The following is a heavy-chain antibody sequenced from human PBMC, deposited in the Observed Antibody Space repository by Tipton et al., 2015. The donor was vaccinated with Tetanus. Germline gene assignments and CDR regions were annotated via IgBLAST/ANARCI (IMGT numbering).Heavy chain of an antibody. D-gene: IGHD5-24*01. CDR2: ISGSGGTT. J-gene: IGHJ4*02. CDR3: ARDTYYQSHHYNYFDY. Sequence: SGFTFSSYAMSWVRQAPGKGLEWVSGISGSGGTTNYADSVKGRFTISRDNSNGMVYLEMGSLRDEDTAVFYCARDTYYQSHHYNYFDYWGQGVRVTVSS. CDR1: GFTFSSYA. V-gene: IGHV3-23*01.